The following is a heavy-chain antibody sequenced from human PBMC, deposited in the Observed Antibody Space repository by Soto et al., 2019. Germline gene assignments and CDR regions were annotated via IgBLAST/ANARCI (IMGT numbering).Heavy chain of an antibody. J-gene: IGHJ6*02. V-gene: IGHV1-18*01. CDR2: ISAYNGNT. Sequence: SVKVSCKASGYTFTSYGISWVRQAPGQGFEWMGWISAYNGNTNYAQKLQGRVTMTTDTSTSTAYMELRSLRSDDTAVYYCAIDLGATKAFYGGIDVCGRGNSGTVCS. D-gene: IGHD1-26*01. CDR1: GYTFTSYG. CDR3: AIDLGATKAFYGGIDV.